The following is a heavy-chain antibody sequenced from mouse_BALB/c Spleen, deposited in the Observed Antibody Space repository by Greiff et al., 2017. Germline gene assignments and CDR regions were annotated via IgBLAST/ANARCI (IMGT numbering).Heavy chain of an antibody. D-gene: IGHD2-14*01. V-gene: IGHV2-2*02. CDR1: GFSLTSYG. CDR3: VGYAYAMDY. Sequence: QVHVKQSGPGLVQPSQSLSITCTVSGFSLTSYGVHWVRQSPGKGLEWLGVIWSGGSTDYNAAFISRLSISKDNSKSQVFFKMNSLQANDTAIYYCVGYAYAMDYWGQGTSVTVSS. CDR2: IWSGGST. J-gene: IGHJ4*01.